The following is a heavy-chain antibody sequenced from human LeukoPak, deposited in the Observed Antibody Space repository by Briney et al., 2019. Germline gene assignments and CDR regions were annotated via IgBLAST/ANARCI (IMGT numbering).Heavy chain of an antibody. Sequence: SETLSLTCSVSGGSISGYYWSWIRQPPGKGLEGIGYIHSTGSTDYNPSLKSRVTMSVDTSKNQFSLKLGSVTAADTAVYYSARHLDYYGSGSYEYWGQGTLVTVSS. CDR1: GGSISGYY. D-gene: IGHD3-10*01. CDR2: IHSTGST. J-gene: IGHJ4*02. V-gene: IGHV4-59*08. CDR3: ARHLDYYGSGSYEY.